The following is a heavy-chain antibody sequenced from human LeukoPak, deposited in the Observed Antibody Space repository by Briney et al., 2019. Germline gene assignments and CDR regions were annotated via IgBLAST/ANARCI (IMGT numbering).Heavy chain of an antibody. CDR3: AKVGNTIFGVVIMGYYYMDV. CDR2: IRYDGSNK. CDR1: GFTFSSYG. V-gene: IGHV3-30*02. Sequence: GGSLRLSCAASGFTFSSYGMHWARQAPGKGLEWVAFIRYDGSNKYYADSVKGRFTISRDNSKNTLYLQMNSLRAEDTAVYYCAKVGNTIFGVVIMGYYYMDVWGKGTTVTVSS. D-gene: IGHD3-3*01. J-gene: IGHJ6*03.